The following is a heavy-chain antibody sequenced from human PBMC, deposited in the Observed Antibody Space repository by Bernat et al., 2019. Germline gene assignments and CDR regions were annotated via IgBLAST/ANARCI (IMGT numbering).Heavy chain of an antibody. CDR3: ARVAVVVGATAHDAFDI. V-gene: IGHV5-51*03. CDR2: IYPGDSDT. D-gene: IGHD1-26*01. Sequence: EVQLVQSGAEVKKPGESLKISCKVSGYSFTSYWIGWVRQMPGKGLEWMEMIYPGDSDTRYSPSFQGQVTISADKSISTAYLQWGSLKASDTAMYYCARVAVVVGATAHDAFDIWGQGTMVTVSS. J-gene: IGHJ3*02. CDR1: GYSFTSYW.